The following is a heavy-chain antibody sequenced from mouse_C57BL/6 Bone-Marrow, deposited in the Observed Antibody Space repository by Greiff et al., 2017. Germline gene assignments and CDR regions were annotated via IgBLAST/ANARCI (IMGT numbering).Heavy chain of an antibody. CDR2: IDPENGDP. D-gene: IGHD1-2*01. Sequence: EVKLVESGAELVRPGASVKLSCTASGFNIKDDYMHWVKQRPEQGLEWIGWIDPENGDPEYASKFQGKATITADTSSNTAYLQLSSLTSEDTAVYYCTSFLDYAMDYWGQGTSVTVSS. CDR3: TSFLDYAMDY. J-gene: IGHJ4*01. V-gene: IGHV14-4*01. CDR1: GFNIKDDY.